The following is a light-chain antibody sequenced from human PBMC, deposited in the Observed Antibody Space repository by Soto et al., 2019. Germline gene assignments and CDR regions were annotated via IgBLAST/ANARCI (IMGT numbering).Light chain of an antibody. CDR3: QQFSSSSYT. V-gene: IGKV3-20*01. J-gene: IGKJ2*01. Sequence: DIVVTQSPGALSLSPGDRATLSCRVSQSVSSSYLAWYQQKPGQPPRLLIYSASSRATGIPDRFSGSGSGTDVTLTISRLEPEYFAVYYCQQFSSSSYTFGQATKLEIQ. CDR1: QSVSSSY. CDR2: SAS.